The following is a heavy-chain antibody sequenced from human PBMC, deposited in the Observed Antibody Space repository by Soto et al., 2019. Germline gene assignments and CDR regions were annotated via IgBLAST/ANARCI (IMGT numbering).Heavy chain of an antibody. CDR1: GGYFSGYY. D-gene: IGHD6-13*01. CDR2: INHSGST. CDR3: ALRIAAAGQGGASKGFDY. J-gene: IGHJ4*02. Sequence: QVQLQQWGAGLLKPSETLSLTCAVYGGYFSGYYWSWIRQPPGKGLEWIGEINHSGSTNYNPSLKSRVTISVGTAKNQFSLKLSPVTAADTAVYYCALRIAAAGQGGASKGFDYWGQGTLVTVSS. V-gene: IGHV4-34*01.